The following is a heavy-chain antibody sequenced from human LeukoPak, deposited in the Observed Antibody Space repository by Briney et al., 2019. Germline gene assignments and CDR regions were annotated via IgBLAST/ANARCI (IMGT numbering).Heavy chain of an antibody. V-gene: IGHV3-21*01. CDR1: GFTFSSYS. D-gene: IGHD3-22*01. CDR2: ISSSSSYI. CDR3: AREAAYYDSSGYYVY. Sequence: PGGSLRLSCAASGFTFSSYSMNWVRQAPGKGLEWVSSISSSSSYIYYADSVKGRFTISRDNAKNSLYLQMNSLRAKDTAVYYCAREAAYYDSSGYYVYWGQGTLVTVSS. J-gene: IGHJ4*02.